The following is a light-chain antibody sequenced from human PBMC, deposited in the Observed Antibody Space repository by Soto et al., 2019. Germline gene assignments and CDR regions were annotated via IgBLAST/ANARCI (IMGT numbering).Light chain of an antibody. J-gene: IGKJ1*01. CDR1: QSISTW. CDR2: DAS. CDR3: QQYNSFSWT. Sequence: DIQMTQSPSTLSASVGDSVTITCRASQSISTWLAWYQQKPGKAPKILIYDASSLEGGVPSRFRGSGSGTEFTLTISGLQPDDFETYYCQQYNSFSWTFGQGTKVDIK. V-gene: IGKV1-5*01.